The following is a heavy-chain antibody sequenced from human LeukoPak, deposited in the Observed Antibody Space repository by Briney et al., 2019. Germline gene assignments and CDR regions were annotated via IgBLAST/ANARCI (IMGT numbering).Heavy chain of an antibody. CDR3: ARGTDSWCWCLSV. Sequence: GGSLRLSCEASGFPFGSYGMGWVRQAPGKGLEWIAYIQHDAEMVFYTDSVKGRLSISRDNSKNTLFLQMNSLRAEDRGVYYCARGTDSWCWCLSVWGQGTLVTVSS. CDR2: IQHDAEMV. CDR1: GFPFGSYG. D-gene: IGHD2-21*01. J-gene: IGHJ4*02. V-gene: IGHV3-30*02.